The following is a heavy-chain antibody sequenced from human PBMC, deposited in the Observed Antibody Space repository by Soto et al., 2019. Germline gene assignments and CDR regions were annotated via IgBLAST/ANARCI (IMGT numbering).Heavy chain of an antibody. V-gene: IGHV3-33*01. CDR1: GFTFSSYG. Sequence: QVQLVESGGGVVQPGRSLRLSCAASGFTFSSYGMHWVRQAPGKGLEWVAVIWYDGSNKYYADSVKGRFTISRDNSKNTLYLQMNSLRAEDTAVYYCARERREWDFDYWGQGTLVTVSS. CDR3: ARERREWDFDY. CDR2: IWYDGSNK. J-gene: IGHJ4*02. D-gene: IGHD2-8*01.